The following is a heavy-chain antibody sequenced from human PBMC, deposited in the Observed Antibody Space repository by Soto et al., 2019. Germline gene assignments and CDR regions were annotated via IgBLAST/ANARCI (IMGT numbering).Heavy chain of an antibody. CDR3: ARDGGSSAHSQGV. CDR2: IYYSGST. CDR1: GGSISSGGYY. D-gene: IGHD3-10*01. V-gene: IGHV4-31*03. Sequence: QVQLQESGPGLVKPSQTLSLTCTVSGGSISSGGYYWSWIRQHPGKGLEWIGAIYYSGSTYYYPSLKSRVTIAVDTSKNQCSLKLSSVTAADTAVYYCARDGGSSAHSQGVWGRGTTVTVSS. J-gene: IGHJ6*04.